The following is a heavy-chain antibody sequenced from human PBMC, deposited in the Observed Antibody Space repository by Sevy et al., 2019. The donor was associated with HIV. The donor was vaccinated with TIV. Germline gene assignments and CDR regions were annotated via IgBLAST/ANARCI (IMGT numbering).Heavy chain of an antibody. J-gene: IGHJ4*02. V-gene: IGHV3-30-3*01. CDR2: ISYDGSNK. CDR1: GFTFSSDA. Sequence: EGSLRLSCAASGFTFSSDAMHWVRQAPGKGLEWVAVISYDGSNKYYADSVKGRFTISRDNSKNTLYLQMNSLRAEDTAVYYCAREGRTTVVTRGIDYWGQGTLVTVSS. CDR3: AREGRTTVVTRGIDY. D-gene: IGHD4-17*01.